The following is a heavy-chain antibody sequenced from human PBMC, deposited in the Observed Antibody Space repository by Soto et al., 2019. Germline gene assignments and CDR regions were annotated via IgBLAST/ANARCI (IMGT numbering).Heavy chain of an antibody. CDR1: GGSFSGYY. D-gene: IGHD1-20*01. CDR2: INHSGST. V-gene: IGHV4-34*01. J-gene: IGHJ6*03. Sequence: SETLSLTCAVYGGSFSGYYWSWIRQPPGKGLEWIGEINHSGSTNYNPSLKSRVTISVDTSKNQFSLKLSSVTAADTAVYYCARGKGGLIGYNWNVLPNYYYYYMDVWGKGTTVTVSS. CDR3: ARGKGGLIGYNWNVLPNYYYYYMDV.